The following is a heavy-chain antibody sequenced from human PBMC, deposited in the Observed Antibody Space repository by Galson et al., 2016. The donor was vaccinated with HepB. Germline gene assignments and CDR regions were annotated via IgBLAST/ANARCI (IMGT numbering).Heavy chain of an antibody. V-gene: IGHV1-18*01. J-gene: IGHJ6*02. CDR3: ARDPSEYTDGSNLYGMDV. CDR2: ISSYTGDT. D-gene: IGHD5-18*01. CDR1: DYTFTDYG. Sequence: SVKVSCKASDYTFTDYGISWVRQAPGQGLEWLGWISSYTGDTYYAQNLQGRVSMTTDTSTSTAYMEVRSLRSDDTAVYYCARDPSEYTDGSNLYGMDVWGQGTTVTVSS.